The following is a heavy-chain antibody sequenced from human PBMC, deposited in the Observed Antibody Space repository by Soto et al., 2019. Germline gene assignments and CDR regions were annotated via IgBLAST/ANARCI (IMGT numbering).Heavy chain of an antibody. D-gene: IGHD2-2*01. J-gene: IGHJ4*02. CDR2: ISGSGGST. Sequence: GGSLRLSCAASGFSFSSYAMNWVRQAPGKGLEWVSAISGSGGSTYYADSVKGRFTISRDNSKNTLYLQMNSLRAEDTAVYYCAKAGRYCSSTSCYYAHWGQGTLVTVSS. CDR1: GFSFSSYA. CDR3: AKAGRYCSSTSCYYAH. V-gene: IGHV3-23*01.